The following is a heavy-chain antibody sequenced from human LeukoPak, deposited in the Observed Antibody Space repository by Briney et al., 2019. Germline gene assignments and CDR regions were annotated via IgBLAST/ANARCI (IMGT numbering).Heavy chain of an antibody. CDR1: GLTFSSYA. D-gene: IGHD1/OR15-1a*01. Sequence: GGSLRLSCAVSGLTFSSYAMSWVRQAPGKGLEWVSGISGNGGSTYYADSVKGRFTISRDNSENTLYLQMNSLRAEDTALYYCAKDGGSITGTVGRFDYWGQGTLVTVSS. V-gene: IGHV3-23*01. CDR3: AKDGGSITGTVGRFDY. CDR2: ISGNGGST. J-gene: IGHJ4*02.